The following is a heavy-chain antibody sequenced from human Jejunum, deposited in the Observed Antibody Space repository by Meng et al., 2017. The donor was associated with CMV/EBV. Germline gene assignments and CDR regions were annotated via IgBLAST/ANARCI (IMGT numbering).Heavy chain of an antibody. Sequence: QITLKESGPTLVEPTQTLTLTCTFSGFSLTTTGVGVAWIRQPPGKALEWLAVIYWDDDKRYSPSLRNRLTITKDTSKNQVVLTMTNMDPVDTATYYCAHQKYDNVWSVYSHFDYWGQGALVTVSS. CDR1: GFSLTTTGVG. J-gene: IGHJ4*02. D-gene: IGHD3-16*01. CDR3: AHQKYDNVWSVYSHFDY. V-gene: IGHV2-5*02. CDR2: IYWDDDK.